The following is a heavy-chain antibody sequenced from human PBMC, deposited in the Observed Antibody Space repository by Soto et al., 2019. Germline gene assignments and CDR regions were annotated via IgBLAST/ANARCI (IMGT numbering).Heavy chain of an antibody. V-gene: IGHV4-59*01. J-gene: IGHJ6*03. D-gene: IGHD3-10*01. CDR3: ARIPSTLWFGELAPYYYYYYMDV. Sequence: SETLSLTCTVSGGSISSYYWSWIRQPPGKGLEWIGYIYYSGSTNYNPSLKSRVTISVDTSKNQFSLKLSSVTAADTAVYYCARIPSTLWFGELAPYYYYYYMDVWGKGTTVTVSS. CDR2: IYYSGST. CDR1: GGSISSYY.